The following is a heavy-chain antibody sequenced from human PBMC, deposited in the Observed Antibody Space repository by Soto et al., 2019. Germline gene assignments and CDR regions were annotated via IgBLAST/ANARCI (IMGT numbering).Heavy chain of an antibody. D-gene: IGHD3-22*01. CDR2: IITSSGTA. J-gene: IGHJ4*02. CDR3: AADYDDSSGYSYLGEFDY. V-gene: IGHV1-69*06. Sequence: QVQLVQSGAEVKPPGSSVKVSCKASGGTFTSYVVSWVRQAPGQGVEWMGGIITSSGTAKYSQKFQGRVTITADISSNKAYMDLSSLRSEDTAVYYCAADYDDSSGYSYLGEFDYWGQGTLVSVSS. CDR1: GGTFTSYV.